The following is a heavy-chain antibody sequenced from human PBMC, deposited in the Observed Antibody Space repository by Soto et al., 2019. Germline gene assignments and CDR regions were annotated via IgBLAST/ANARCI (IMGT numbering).Heavy chain of an antibody. CDR3: ARDSPYGDYEAYFQH. CDR1: GYTFTGYY. D-gene: IGHD4-17*01. Sequence: ASVKVSCKASGYTFTGYYMHWVRQAPGQGLEWMGWINPNSGGTNYAQKFQGWVTMTRDTSISTAYMELSRLRSDDTAVYYCARDSPYGDYEAYFQHWGQGTLVTVSS. CDR2: INPNSGGT. J-gene: IGHJ1*01. V-gene: IGHV1-2*04.